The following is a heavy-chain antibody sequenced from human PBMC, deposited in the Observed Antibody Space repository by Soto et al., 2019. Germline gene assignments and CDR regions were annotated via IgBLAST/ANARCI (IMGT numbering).Heavy chain of an antibody. J-gene: IGHJ4*02. Sequence: QVQLQESGPGLVKPSQTLSLTCTVSGGSISSGGYYWNWIRQRPGKGLEWIGYIYYSGDTYYNPSLESRVTISVDTSKNQFSLKVSSVTAADTAVYFCAREQPYYHESSGYRSSRGFDYWGQGTLVTVSS. CDR2: IYYSGDT. CDR3: AREQPYYHESSGYRSSRGFDY. D-gene: IGHD3-22*01. V-gene: IGHV4-31*03. CDR1: GGSISSGGYY.